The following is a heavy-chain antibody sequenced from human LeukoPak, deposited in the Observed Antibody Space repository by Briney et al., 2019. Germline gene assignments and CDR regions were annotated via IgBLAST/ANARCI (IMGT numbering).Heavy chain of an antibody. V-gene: IGHV3-33*01. Sequence: GGSLRLSCAASGFTFSSYGMHWVRQAPGKGLEGVAVIWYDGSNKYYADSVKGRFTISRDNSKNTLYLQMNSLRAEDTAVYYCARGLLERLRGPYYFDYWGQGTLVIVSS. J-gene: IGHJ4*02. CDR1: GFTFSSYG. CDR2: IWYDGSNK. CDR3: ARGLLERLRGPYYFDY. D-gene: IGHD4-17*01.